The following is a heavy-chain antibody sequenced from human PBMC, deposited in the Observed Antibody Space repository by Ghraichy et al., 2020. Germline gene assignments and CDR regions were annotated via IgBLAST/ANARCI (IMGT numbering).Heavy chain of an antibody. D-gene: IGHD5-12*01. CDR2: IYSGGNT. Sequence: GGSLRLSCAATGFSVSSNYMGWVRQAPGKGLEWVSVIYSGGNTYFADSVKGRFSISRHNSKNTLYLQMNTLRTEDTAVYYCARVDNAYDSWFDPWGQGTLVTVSS. J-gene: IGHJ5*02. V-gene: IGHV3-53*04. CDR1: GFSVSSNY. CDR3: ARVDNAYDSWFDP.